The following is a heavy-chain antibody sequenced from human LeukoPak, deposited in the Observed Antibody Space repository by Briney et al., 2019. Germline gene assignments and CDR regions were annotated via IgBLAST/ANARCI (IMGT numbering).Heavy chain of an antibody. V-gene: IGHV3-21*01. CDR2: ISSSSSYI. CDR3: ARRYCSSTSCYAFDY. D-gene: IGHD2-2*01. Sequence: GGSLKLSRTASGFTFSSYSMNWVRQAPGKGLEWVSSISSSSSYIYYADSVKGRFTISRDNAKNSLYLQMNSLRAEDTAVYYCARRYCSSTSCYAFDYWGQGTLVTVSS. J-gene: IGHJ4*02. CDR1: GFTFSSYS.